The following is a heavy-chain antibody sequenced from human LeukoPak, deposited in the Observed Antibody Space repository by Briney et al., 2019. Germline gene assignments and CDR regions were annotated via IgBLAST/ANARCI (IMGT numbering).Heavy chain of an antibody. Sequence: SGPTLVKPTQTLTLTCTFSGFSLSTSGVGVGWIRQPPGKALEWLALIYWNDDKRYSPSLKSRLTITKDTSKNQVVPTMTNMDPVDTATYYCAHGPTMVRGVIIGRGNWFDPWGQGTLVTVSS. CDR1: GFSLSTSGVG. J-gene: IGHJ5*02. CDR2: IYWNDDK. CDR3: AHGPTMVRGVIIGRGNWFDP. D-gene: IGHD3-10*01. V-gene: IGHV2-5*01.